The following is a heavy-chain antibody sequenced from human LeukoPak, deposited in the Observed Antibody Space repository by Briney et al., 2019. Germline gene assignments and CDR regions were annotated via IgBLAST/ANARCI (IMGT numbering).Heavy chain of an antibody. Sequence: VASVKVSCKASGYSFTSHYMHWVRQAPGQGLEWMGLINPSGSSTLYAQKFQGRVTMTRDMSTTTDYMELSSLRSEDTAVYYCARGLNTANYYYHMDVWGKGTTVTVSS. CDR3: ARGLNTANYYYHMDV. J-gene: IGHJ6*03. V-gene: IGHV1-46*01. CDR1: GYSFTSHY. D-gene: IGHD5-18*01. CDR2: INPSGSST.